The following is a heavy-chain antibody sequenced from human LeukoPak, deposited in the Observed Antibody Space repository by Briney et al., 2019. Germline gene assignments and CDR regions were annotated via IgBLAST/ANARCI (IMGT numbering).Heavy chain of an antibody. CDR1: GGSISSGGYS. CDR3: ATNTAMANDAFDI. J-gene: IGHJ3*02. D-gene: IGHD5-18*01. Sequence: SETLSLTCAVSGGSISSGGYSWSWIRQPPGKGLEWIGYIYHSGSTYYNPSLKSRVTISVGRSKNQFSLKLSSVTAADTAVYYCATNTAMANDAFDIWGQGTMVTVSS. CDR2: IYHSGST. V-gene: IGHV4-30-2*01.